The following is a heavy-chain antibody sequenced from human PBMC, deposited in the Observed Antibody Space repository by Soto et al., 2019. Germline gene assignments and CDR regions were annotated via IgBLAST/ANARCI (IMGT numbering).Heavy chain of an antibody. CDR3: AREWSGKGGSGSYYPNFDY. Sequence: SQTLSLTCAISGDSVSSNSAAWNWIRQSPSRGLEWLGRTYYRSKWYNDYAVSVKSRITINPDTSKNQFSLQLNSVTPEDTAVYYCAREWSGKGGSGSYYPNFDYWGQGTLVTVSS. CDR2: TYYRSKWYN. D-gene: IGHD3-10*01. CDR1: GDSVSSNSAA. J-gene: IGHJ4*02. V-gene: IGHV6-1*01.